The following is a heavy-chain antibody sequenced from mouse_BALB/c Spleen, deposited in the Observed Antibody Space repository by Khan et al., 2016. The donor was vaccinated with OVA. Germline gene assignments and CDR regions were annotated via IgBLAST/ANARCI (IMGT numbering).Heavy chain of an antibody. CDR2: ISSGGTYT. D-gene: IGHD1-1*01. V-gene: IGHV5-6*01. CDR1: GFTFSNYG. J-gene: IGHJ2*01. CDR3: SIQPGFYGSNSYFDY. Sequence: EVELVESGGDLVKPGGSLKLFCAATGFTFSNYGMSWVRQTPDKRLEWVASISSGGTYTYYPDNVQGRFTISRDNAENSLYLQMSSLKSEDTAMYYCSIQPGFYGSNSYFDYWGQGTTLTVSS.